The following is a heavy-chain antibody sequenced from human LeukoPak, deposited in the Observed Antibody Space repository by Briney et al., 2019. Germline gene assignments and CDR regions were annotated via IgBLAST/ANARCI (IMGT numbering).Heavy chain of an antibody. Sequence: PSETLSLTCTVSGGSISSYYWSWIRQPPGKGLEWIGYIYYSGSTNYNPSLKSRVTISVDTSKNQFSLKLSSVTAADTAVYYCARGVVPAAIPLVPYYYMDVWGKGTTVTVSS. CDR1: GGSISSYY. D-gene: IGHD2-2*01. CDR3: ARGVVPAAIPLVPYYYMDV. J-gene: IGHJ6*03. V-gene: IGHV4-59*01. CDR2: IYYSGST.